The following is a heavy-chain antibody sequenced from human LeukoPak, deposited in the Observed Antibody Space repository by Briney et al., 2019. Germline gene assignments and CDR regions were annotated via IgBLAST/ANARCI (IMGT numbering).Heavy chain of an antibody. V-gene: IGHV3-21*01. CDR2: ISSSSRYI. J-gene: IGHJ4*02. Sequence: GGSLRLSCAASGFTFSSYSMNWVRQAPGKGLEWVSSISSSSRYIYYADSVKGRFTISRDNAKNSLYLQMNSLRAEDTAVYYCASSVVPAAVLDYWGQGTLVTVPS. CDR3: ASSVVPAAVLDY. CDR1: GFTFSSYS. D-gene: IGHD2-2*01.